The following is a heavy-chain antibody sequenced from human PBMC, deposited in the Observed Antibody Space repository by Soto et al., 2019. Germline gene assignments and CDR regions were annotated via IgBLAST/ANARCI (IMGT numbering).Heavy chain of an antibody. CDR2: IYSGGST. Sequence: GGSLRLSCAASGFTVSSNYMSWVRQAPGKGLEWVSVIYSGGSTYYADSVKGRFTISRDNSKNTLYLQMNSLRAEDTAGYYCARYHGYCSSTSCYATTYYYYYMDVWGKGTTVTVSS. CDR1: GFTVSSNY. CDR3: ARYHGYCSSTSCYATTYYYYYMDV. J-gene: IGHJ6*03. V-gene: IGHV3-66*01. D-gene: IGHD2-2*01.